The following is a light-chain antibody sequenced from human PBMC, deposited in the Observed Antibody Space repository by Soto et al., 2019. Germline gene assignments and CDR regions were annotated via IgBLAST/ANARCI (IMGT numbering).Light chain of an antibody. CDR1: NNDVGFYNY. CDR2: DVN. CDR3: NSYAGGLVL. J-gene: IGLJ2*01. Sequence: QSVLTQPRSVSGSPGQSVTISCTGTNNDVGFYNYLSWYQQQLGKAPKLLIYDVNKRPSGVPPRFSGSKSANTASLTISGLQAADEADYYCNSYAGGLVLFGGGTKLTVL. V-gene: IGLV2-11*01.